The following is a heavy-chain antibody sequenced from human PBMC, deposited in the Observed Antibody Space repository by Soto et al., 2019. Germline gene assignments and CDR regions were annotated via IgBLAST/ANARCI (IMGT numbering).Heavy chain of an antibody. Sequence: GGSLRLSCAASGFTVSSNYRSWVRQAPGKGLEWVSVIYSGGSTYYADSVKGRFTISRDNSKDTLYLQMNSLRAEDTAVYYCARVGYYYMDVWGKGTTVTVSS. CDR3: ARVGYYYMDV. CDR2: IYSGGST. J-gene: IGHJ6*03. V-gene: IGHV3-66*01. CDR1: GFTVSSNY.